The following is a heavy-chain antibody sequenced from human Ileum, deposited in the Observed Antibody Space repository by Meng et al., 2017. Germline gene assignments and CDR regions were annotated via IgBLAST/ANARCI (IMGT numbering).Heavy chain of an antibody. J-gene: IGHJ4*02. CDR2: INTDNGNT. CDR1: GYSFTSYA. CDR3: ARERQTSGEDY. Sequence: ASVKVSCKASGYSFTSYAMQWVRQAPGQGFEWMGWINTDNGNTEYSRKFQGRVILTRDTSANTAYMELSSLTSEDTAVYYCARERQTSGEDYWGQGTLVNVSS. V-gene: IGHV1-3*04. D-gene: IGHD2-15*01.